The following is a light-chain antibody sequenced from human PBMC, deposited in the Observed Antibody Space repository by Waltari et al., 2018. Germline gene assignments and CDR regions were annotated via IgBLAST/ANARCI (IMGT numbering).Light chain of an antibody. J-gene: IGLJ1*01. CDR3: AAWDDSLGGYV. Sequence: QSVLTQPPSASGTPGQRVTISCSGSSSNIGSNHVYWYQQLPGTAPKLLSYRNKRRPSGVPDRFCGSKSGTSASLAISGLRSEDEADDYCAAWDDSLGGYVFGTGTKVTVL. CDR1: SSNIGSNH. CDR2: RNK. V-gene: IGLV1-47*01.